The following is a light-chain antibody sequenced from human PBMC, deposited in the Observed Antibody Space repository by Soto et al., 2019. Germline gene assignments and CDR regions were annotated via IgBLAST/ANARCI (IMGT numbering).Light chain of an antibody. CDR2: EVS. Sequence: QSALTQPPSASGSPGQSVTISCTGTSRYVGAYNYVSWYQQYPGKAPKLMIYEVSKRPSGVPDRFSGSKSGKTASLTVSGLQPEDEADYYCTSYAGSNIWVFGGGTQLTVL. V-gene: IGLV2-8*01. J-gene: IGLJ3*02. CDR3: TSYAGSNIWV. CDR1: SRYVGAYNY.